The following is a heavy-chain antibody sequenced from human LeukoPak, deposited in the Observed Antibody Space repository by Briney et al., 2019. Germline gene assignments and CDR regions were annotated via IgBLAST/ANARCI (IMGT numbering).Heavy chain of an antibody. J-gene: IGHJ4*02. CDR3: AKDRSIGTYYTFDH. CDR1: GFTFNNYG. CDR2: IRYDGSNK. D-gene: IGHD1-26*01. V-gene: IGHV3-30*02. Sequence: GGSLRLSCAASGFTFNNYGMHWVRQAPGKGLEWVAFIRYDGSNKYYADSVKGRFTVSGDSSKNTVYLQMSSLTAADTAVYYCAKDRSIGTYYTFDHWGQGTLVTVSS.